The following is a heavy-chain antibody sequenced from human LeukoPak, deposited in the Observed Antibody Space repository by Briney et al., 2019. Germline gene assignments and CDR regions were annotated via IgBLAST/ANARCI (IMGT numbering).Heavy chain of an antibody. J-gene: IGHJ4*02. CDR3: ASGMTWPPFDY. D-gene: IGHD2-21*02. V-gene: IGHV4-34*01. CDR2: IYYSGST. CDR1: GGSFSGYY. Sequence: PSETLSLTCAVYGGSFSGYYWSWIRQPPGKGLEWIGSIYYSGSTYYNPSLKSRVTISVDTSKNQFSLKLSSVTAADTAVYYCASGMTWPPFDYWGQGTLVTVSS.